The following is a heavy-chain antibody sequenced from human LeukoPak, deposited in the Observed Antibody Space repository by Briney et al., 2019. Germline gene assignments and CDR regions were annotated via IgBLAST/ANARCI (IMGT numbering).Heavy chain of an antibody. CDR1: GGSISSSSYY. V-gene: IGHV4-39*01. J-gene: IGHJ4*02. CDR3: ARQAVAGNGFDY. CDR2: IYYSGNA. Sequence: PSETLSLTCTVSGGSISSSSYYWGWIRQPPGKGLEWIGTIYYSGNAYYNPSLKSRVSISVDTSKNQFSLKLGSVTAADTAVYYCARQAVAGNGFDYWGQGTLVTVSS. D-gene: IGHD6-19*01.